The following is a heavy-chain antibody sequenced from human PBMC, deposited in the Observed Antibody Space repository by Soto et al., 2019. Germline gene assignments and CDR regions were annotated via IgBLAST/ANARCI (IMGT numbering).Heavy chain of an antibody. CDR1: GYTFTEYY. D-gene: IGHD3-10*01. Sequence: QVHLVQSGAEVKKPGASVRVSCKASGYTFTEYYVHWVRQAPGQGLEWMGWINPNSGGTNFAQKFQGWVTMTSDPSINTAYLELSRLRSDATAVYYCARRLGAGGDYYSGMDVWGQGTTVTVSS. V-gene: IGHV1-2*04. CDR3: ARRLGAGGDYYSGMDV. J-gene: IGHJ6*02. CDR2: INPNSGGT.